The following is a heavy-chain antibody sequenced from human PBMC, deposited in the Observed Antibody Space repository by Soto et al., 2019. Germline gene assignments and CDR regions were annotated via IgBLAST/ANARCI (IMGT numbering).Heavy chain of an antibody. V-gene: IGHV3-23*01. CDR2: ISGSGGSGGST. D-gene: IGHD6-13*01. J-gene: IGHJ4*02. CDR1: GFTFSSYA. Sequence: GGSLRLSCAASGFTFSSYAMNWVRQAPGKGLEWVSAISGSGGSGGSTYYADSVKGRFTISRDNSKNTLYLQMNSLRADDTAVYYCATATAGPLPFDYWGQGTLVTVSS. CDR3: ATATAGPLPFDY.